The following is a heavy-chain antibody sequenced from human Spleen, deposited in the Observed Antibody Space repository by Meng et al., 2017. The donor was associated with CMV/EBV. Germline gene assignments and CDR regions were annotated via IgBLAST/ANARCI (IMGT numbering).Heavy chain of an antibody. CDR2: INHSGST. D-gene: IGHD6-13*01. CDR3: ARGRRRIAAADTYYYYGMDV. J-gene: IGHJ6*02. CDR1: GGSISSSSYY. V-gene: IGHV4-39*07. Sequence: SETLSLTCTVSGGSISSSSYYWSWIRQPPGKGLEWIGEINHSGSTNYNPSLKSRVTISVDTSKNQFSLKLSSVTAADTAVYYCARGRRRIAAADTYYYYGMDVWGQGTTVTVSS.